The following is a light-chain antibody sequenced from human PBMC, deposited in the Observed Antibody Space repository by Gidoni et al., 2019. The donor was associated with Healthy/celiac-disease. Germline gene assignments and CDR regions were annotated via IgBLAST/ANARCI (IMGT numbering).Light chain of an antibody. CDR3: AAWDDSLSGVV. Sequence: QSVLTQPPSPSGTPGQRVTISCSGSSSNIGSNYVYWYQQLPGTAPKLLIYRNNQRPSGVPDRFSGSKSGTSASLAISGRRSEDEADYYCAAWDDSLSGVVFGGGTKLTVL. J-gene: IGLJ2*01. V-gene: IGLV1-47*01. CDR1: SSNIGSNY. CDR2: RNN.